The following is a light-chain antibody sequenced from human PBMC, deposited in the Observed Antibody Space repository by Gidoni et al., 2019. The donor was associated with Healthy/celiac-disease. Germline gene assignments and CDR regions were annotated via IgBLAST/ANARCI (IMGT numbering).Light chain of an antibody. CDR3: QQYGSSPAT. CDR2: GAS. Sequence: EIVLTQSPGTLSLSPGERATLSCRASHSVSSSYLAWYQQKPGQAPRLLIYGASRRATGVPDRFSGSGSGTDFTLTISRLEPEDFAVYYCQQYGSSPATFGQGTKVEIK. V-gene: IGKV3-20*01. J-gene: IGKJ1*01. CDR1: HSVSSSY.